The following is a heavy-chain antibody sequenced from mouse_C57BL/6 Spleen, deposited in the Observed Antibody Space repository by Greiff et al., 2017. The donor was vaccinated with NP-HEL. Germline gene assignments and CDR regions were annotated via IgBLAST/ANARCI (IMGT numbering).Heavy chain of an antibody. J-gene: IGHJ3*01. CDR1: GYTFTDYN. Sequence: EVQLQQSGPELVKPGASVKMSCKASGYTFTDYNMHWVKQSHGKSLEWIGYINPNNGGTSYNQKFKGKATLTVNKSSSTAYMELRSLTSEDSAVYYCARRTYYSSPAWFAYWGQGTLVTVSA. V-gene: IGHV1-22*01. D-gene: IGHD2-5*01. CDR3: ARRTYYSSPAWFAY. CDR2: INPNNGGT.